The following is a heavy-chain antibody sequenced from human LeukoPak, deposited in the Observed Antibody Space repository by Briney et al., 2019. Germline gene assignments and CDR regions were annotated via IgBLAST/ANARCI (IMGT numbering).Heavy chain of an antibody. CDR1: GYTFTSYD. J-gene: IGHJ6*03. V-gene: IGHV1-8*03. D-gene: IGHD6-19*01. CDR2: MNPNSGNT. Sequence: ASVKVSCKASGYTFTSYDINWVRQATGQGLEWMGWMNPNSGNTGYAQKFQGRVTITRNTSISTAYMELSSLRSEDTAVYYCARAGEWLANYYYYYMDVWGKGTTVTVSS. CDR3: ARAGEWLANYYYYYMDV.